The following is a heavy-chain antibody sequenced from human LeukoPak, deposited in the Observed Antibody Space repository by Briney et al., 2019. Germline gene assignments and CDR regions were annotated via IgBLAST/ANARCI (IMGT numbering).Heavy chain of an antibody. Sequence: GASVKVSCKASGGTFSSYAISWVRQAPGQGLEWMGGIIPIFGTANYAQRFQGRVTITADESTSTAYMELSSLRSEDTAEYYCASGPRNGSGSYVFDYWGQGTLVTVSS. CDR3: ASGPRNGSGSYVFDY. CDR1: GGTFSSYA. CDR2: IIPIFGTA. D-gene: IGHD3-10*01. V-gene: IGHV1-69*13. J-gene: IGHJ4*02.